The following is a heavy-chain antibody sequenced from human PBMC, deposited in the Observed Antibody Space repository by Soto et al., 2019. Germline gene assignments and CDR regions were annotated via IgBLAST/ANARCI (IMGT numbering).Heavy chain of an antibody. CDR3: AREPQLWFGPAYYYYGMDV. CDR2: ISYDGSNK. Sequence: GGSLRLSCAASGFTFSSYAMHWVRQAPGKGLEWVAVISYDGSNKYYADSVKGRFTISRDNSKNTRYRQMNSLRAEDTAVYYCAREPQLWFGPAYYYYGMDVWGQGTTVTVSS. CDR1: GFTFSSYA. D-gene: IGHD3-10*01. J-gene: IGHJ6*02. V-gene: IGHV3-30-3*01.